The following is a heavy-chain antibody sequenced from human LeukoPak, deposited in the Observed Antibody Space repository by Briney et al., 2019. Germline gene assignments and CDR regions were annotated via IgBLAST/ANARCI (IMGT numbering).Heavy chain of an antibody. Sequence: ASETLSLTCTVSGGSISSRSYYWAWIRQPPGKGLEWIGSINYSGSTNYNPSLKSRLTISVDTSKNQFSLKLSSVTAADTAVYYCAVIPPAVDDYWGQGTLVTVSS. J-gene: IGHJ4*02. CDR2: INYSGST. CDR1: GGSISSRSYY. D-gene: IGHD2-2*01. CDR3: AVIPPAVDDY. V-gene: IGHV4-39*01.